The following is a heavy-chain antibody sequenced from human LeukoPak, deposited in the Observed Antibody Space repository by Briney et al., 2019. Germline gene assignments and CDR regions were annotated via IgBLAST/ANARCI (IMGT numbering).Heavy chain of an antibody. CDR3: ARFAGYCSSTSCYPSDY. CDR1: GYTCTSYG. CDR2: ISAYNGNT. D-gene: IGHD2-2*01. Sequence: ASVKVSCKASGYTCTSYGISWVRQAPGQGLEWMGWISAYNGNTNYAQKLQGRVTMTTDTSTSTAYMELRSLRSDDTAVYYCARFAGYCSSTSCYPSDYWGQGTLVTVSS. J-gene: IGHJ4*02. V-gene: IGHV1-18*01.